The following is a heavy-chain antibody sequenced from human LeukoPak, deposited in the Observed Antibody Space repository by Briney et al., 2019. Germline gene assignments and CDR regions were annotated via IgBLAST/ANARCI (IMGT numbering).Heavy chain of an antibody. CDR2: INHSGST. J-gene: IGHJ3*02. CDR1: GGSFSGYY. Sequence: SETLSLTCAVYGGSFSGYYWSWIRQPPGKGLEWIGEINHSGSTNYNPSLKSRVTISVDTSKNQFSLKLSSVTAADTAVYYCARGRLFDIWGQGIMVTVSS. CDR3: ARGRLFDI. V-gene: IGHV4-34*01.